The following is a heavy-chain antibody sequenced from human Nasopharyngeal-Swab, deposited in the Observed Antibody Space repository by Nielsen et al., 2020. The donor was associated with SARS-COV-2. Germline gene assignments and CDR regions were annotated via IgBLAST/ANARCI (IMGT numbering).Heavy chain of an antibody. J-gene: IGHJ4*02. V-gene: IGHV3-73*01. CDR2: IGDKDHNYAT. CDR3: TTDFYFDY. CDR1: GSIFSSSA. Sequence: GESLNISCAASGSIFSSSAIHWVRQASGKGLEWVGRIGDKDHNYATTYGASVQGRFTISRDDSKNTAFLQMDSLKTEDTALYYCTTDFYFDYWGQGTLVTVSS.